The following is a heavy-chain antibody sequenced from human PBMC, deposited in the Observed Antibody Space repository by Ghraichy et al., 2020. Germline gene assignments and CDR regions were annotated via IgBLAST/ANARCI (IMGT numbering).Heavy chain of an antibody. CDR2: ISSNGANT. CDR3: AKDMQLTS. J-gene: IGHJ5*02. D-gene: IGHD4/OR15-4a*01. CDR1: GFTFSYAA. Sequence: GVLNISCVGSGFTFSYAAMTWVRQAPGKGLEWVSLISSNGANTYYADSVKGRFTISRDNSQNTLYLQMNSLRAEDTAEYYCAKDMQLTSWGQGTLVTVSS. V-gene: IGHV3-23*01.